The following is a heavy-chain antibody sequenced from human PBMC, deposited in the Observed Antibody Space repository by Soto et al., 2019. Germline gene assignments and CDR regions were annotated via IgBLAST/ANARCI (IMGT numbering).Heavy chain of an antibody. J-gene: IGHJ5*02. V-gene: IGHV3-33*01. CDR2: IWYDGSNK. CDR1: GFTFSSYG. D-gene: IGHD2-2*01. CDR3: ARGGCISTSCYVSVNWFDP. Sequence: QVQLVESGGGVVQPGRSLRLSCAASGFTFSSYGMHWVRQAPGKGLEWVAVIWYDGSNKYYADSVKGRFTISRDNSKNTLYLQMNSLRAEDTAVYYCARGGCISTSCYVSVNWFDPWGQGTLVTVSS.